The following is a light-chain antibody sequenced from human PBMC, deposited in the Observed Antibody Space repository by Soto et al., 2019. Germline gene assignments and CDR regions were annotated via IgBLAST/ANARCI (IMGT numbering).Light chain of an antibody. J-gene: IGLJ3*02. CDR3: CSYAGSYTWV. V-gene: IGLV1-40*01. CDR2: DVT. CDR1: SSNIGAGYD. Sequence: QSVLTQPPSVSGAPGQRVTISCTGSSSNIGAGYDVHWYQHHPGKAPKLLIYDVTTRPSGVPDRFSGSKSGNTASLTISGLQAEDEADFYCCSYAGSYTWVFGGGTKLTVL.